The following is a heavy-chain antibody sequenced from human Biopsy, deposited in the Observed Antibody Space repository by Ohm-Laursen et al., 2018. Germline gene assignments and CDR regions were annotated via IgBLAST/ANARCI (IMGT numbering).Heavy chain of an antibody. J-gene: IGHJ4*02. Sequence: ASVKVSCKASGYTSTRYYMHWVRQAPGQGLEWMGVINPSGSTTSYPQIFQGRVTMTRDTSKSTVYMELSSLRSADTADYFCARNTGWYGDLYYFDYWGQGTLVTVSS. V-gene: IGHV1-46*01. CDR3: ARNTGWYGDLYYFDY. CDR1: GYTSTRYY. D-gene: IGHD6-19*01. CDR2: INPSGSTT.